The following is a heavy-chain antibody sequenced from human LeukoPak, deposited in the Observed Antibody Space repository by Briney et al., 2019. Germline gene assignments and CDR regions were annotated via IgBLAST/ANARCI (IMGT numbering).Heavy chain of an antibody. V-gene: IGHV3-21*01. D-gene: IGHD6-6*01. CDR3: ARDRYSSSSYGGY. J-gene: IGHJ4*02. CDR2: ISSSSYI. CDR1: GFTFSSYS. Sequence: GGSLRLSCAASGFTFSSYSMNWVRQAPGKGLEWVSSISSSSYIYYADSVKGRFTISRDNAKNSLYLQMNSLRAEDTAVHYCARDRYSSSSYGGYWGQGTLVTVSS.